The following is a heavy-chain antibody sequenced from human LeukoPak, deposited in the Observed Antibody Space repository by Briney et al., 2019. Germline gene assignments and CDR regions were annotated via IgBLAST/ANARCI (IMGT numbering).Heavy chain of an antibody. D-gene: IGHD2-2*01. Sequence: PGWSLRLSCVASGFTFSIYGMHWVRQAPCKGLEWVAFVRLDRNNNSYADSVKGRFPISRDNSKSTLYMQMNSLRAEDTAVYYCAKAGLAMPPDYWGQGTLVTVSS. CDR2: VRLDRNNN. J-gene: IGHJ4*02. CDR3: AKAGLAMPPDY. CDR1: GFTFSIYG. V-gene: IGHV3-30*02.